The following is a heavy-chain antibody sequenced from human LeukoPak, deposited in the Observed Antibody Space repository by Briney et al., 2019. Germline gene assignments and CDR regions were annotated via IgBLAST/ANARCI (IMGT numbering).Heavy chain of an antibody. Sequence: GGSLRLSCSASGFTFSSYAMHWVRQAPGKGLEYVSAISSNGGSTYYAYSVKGRFTISRDNSKNTLYLQMSSLRAEDTAVYYCVQGYSSGWSYYYYGMDVWGQGITVTVSS. J-gene: IGHJ6*02. CDR3: VQGYSSGWSYYYYGMDV. D-gene: IGHD6-19*01. CDR1: GFTFSSYA. V-gene: IGHV3-64D*06. CDR2: ISSNGGST.